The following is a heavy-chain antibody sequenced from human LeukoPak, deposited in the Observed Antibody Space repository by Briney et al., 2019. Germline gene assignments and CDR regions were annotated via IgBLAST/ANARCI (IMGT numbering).Heavy chain of an antibody. D-gene: IGHD3-10*01. CDR3: ARTYYYGSGSYYNVYWFDP. V-gene: IGHV4-39*07. CDR2: VFYSGST. CDR1: GGSISTSFYY. Sequence: SETLSLTCTVSGGSISTSFYYWGWIRQPPGKGLEWVGSVFYSGSTNYNPSLKSRVTISVDTSKNQFSLKLSSVTAADTAVYYCARTYYYGSGSYYNVYWFDPWGQGTLVTVSS. J-gene: IGHJ5*02.